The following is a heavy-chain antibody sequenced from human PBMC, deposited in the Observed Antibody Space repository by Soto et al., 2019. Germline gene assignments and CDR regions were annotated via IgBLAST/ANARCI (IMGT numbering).Heavy chain of an antibody. V-gene: IGHV4-59*01. CDR2: IYYSGST. CDR3: ARAAGASIYYYYYGMDV. J-gene: IGHJ6*02. Sequence: SETLSLTCTVSGGSISSYYWSWIRQPPGKGLEWIGYIYYSGSTNYNPSLKSRVTISVDTSKNQFSLKLSSVTAADTAVYYCARAAGASIYYYYYGMDVWGQVTTVAVSS. CDR1: GGSISSYY. D-gene: IGHD1-26*01.